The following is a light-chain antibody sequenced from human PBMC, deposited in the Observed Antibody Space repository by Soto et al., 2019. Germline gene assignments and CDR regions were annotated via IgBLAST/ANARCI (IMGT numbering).Light chain of an antibody. CDR3: TSYISTITPVV. V-gene: IGLV2-14*03. J-gene: IGLJ2*01. CDR2: DVS. CDR1: SSDIGGYNY. Sequence: QSVLTQPASVSGSPGQSITISCTGTSSDIGGYNYVSWYQQHPGKAPKLMIYDVSNRPSGISNRFSGSKSGNTASLTISGLQAEDEADYYCTSYISTITPVVFGGGTKVTVL.